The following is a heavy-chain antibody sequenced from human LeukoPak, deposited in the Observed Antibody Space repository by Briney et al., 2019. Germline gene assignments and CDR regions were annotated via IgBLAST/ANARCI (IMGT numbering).Heavy chain of an antibody. CDR3: ARVAGGSVFYYYYGMDV. D-gene: IGHD1-14*01. V-gene: IGHV3-48*01. CDR2: ISSSSSTI. CDR1: GFTFSSYS. Sequence: GGSLRLSCAASGFTFSSYSMNWVRQAPGKGLEWVSYISSSSSTIYYADSVKGRFTISRDNAKNSLYLQMNSLRAEDTAVYYCARVAGGSVFYYYYGMDVWGQGTTVTVSS. J-gene: IGHJ6*02.